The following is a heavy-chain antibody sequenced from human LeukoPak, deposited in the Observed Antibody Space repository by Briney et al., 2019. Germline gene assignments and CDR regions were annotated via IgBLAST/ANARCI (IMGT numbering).Heavy chain of an antibody. CDR2: ISSSGSTI. V-gene: IGHV3-48*03. J-gene: IGHJ4*02. CDR1: GFTFSGYE. Sequence: GGSLRLSCAASGFTFSGYEMNWVRQAPGKGLEWVSYISSSGSTIYYADSVKGRFTISRDNAKNSLYLQMNSLRAEDTAVYYCARDVSPYYYDSSGYPTLFDYWGQGTLVTVSS. CDR3: ARDVSPYYYDSSGYPTLFDY. D-gene: IGHD3-22*01.